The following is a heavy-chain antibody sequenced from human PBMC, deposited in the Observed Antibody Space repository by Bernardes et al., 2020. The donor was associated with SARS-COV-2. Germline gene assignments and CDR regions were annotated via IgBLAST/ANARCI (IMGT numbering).Heavy chain of an antibody. V-gene: IGHV4-61*09. CDR3: ARSLPRGSFYYYGLDV. Sequence: TLSLTCSVSGASFSSGNYYWSWIRQPAGKGLEWIGHIYTSGRTNYNPSLESRVTISVDTSKNQFSLELSSVTAADTAVYYCARSLPRGSFYYYGLDVWGQGTTVTVSS. CDR2: IYTSGRT. CDR1: GASFSSGNYY. J-gene: IGHJ6*02. D-gene: IGHD3-16*01.